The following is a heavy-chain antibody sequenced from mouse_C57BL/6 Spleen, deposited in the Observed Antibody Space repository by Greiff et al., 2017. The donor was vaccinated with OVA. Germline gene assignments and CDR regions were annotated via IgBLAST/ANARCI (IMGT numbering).Heavy chain of an antibody. CDR2: FYPRSGNT. V-gene: IGHV1-81*01. D-gene: IGHD3-2*02. J-gene: IGHJ3*01. Sequence: VQLVESGAELARPGASVKLSCKASGYTFTSYGISWVKQRTGQGLEWIGEFYPRSGNTYYNEKFKGKATLTADKSSSTAYMELRSLTSEDSAVYCCARKGDSGTPFAYWGQGTLVTVSA. CDR3: ARKGDSGTPFAY. CDR1: GYTFTSYG.